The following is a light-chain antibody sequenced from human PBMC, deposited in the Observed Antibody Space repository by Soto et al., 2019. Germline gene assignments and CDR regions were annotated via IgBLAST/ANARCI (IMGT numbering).Light chain of an antibody. J-gene: IGKJ4*02. CDR1: QGIGVY. CDR2: AAS. Sequence: DIQMTQSPSSLSASLGERVTITCRASQGIGVYLAWFQQKPGKVPKLLIYAASTLPSGVPSRFSGSGSGTDFTLTITSRQPEDVATYYCQKYNSAPLTFGGGTKVEI. CDR3: QKYNSAPLT. V-gene: IGKV1-27*01.